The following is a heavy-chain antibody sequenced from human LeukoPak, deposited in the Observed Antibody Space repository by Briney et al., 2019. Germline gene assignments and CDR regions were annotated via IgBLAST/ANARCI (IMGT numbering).Heavy chain of an antibody. CDR2: ISSSSSYI. Sequence: GGSLRLSCAASGFTFSSYSMNWVRQAPGKGLEWVSSISSSSSYIYYADSVKGRFTISRDNAKNSLYLRMNSLRAEDTAVYYCARVDSGSLSYWGQGTLVTVSS. J-gene: IGHJ4*02. CDR1: GFTFSSYS. CDR3: ARVDSGSLSY. D-gene: IGHD1-26*01. V-gene: IGHV3-21*01.